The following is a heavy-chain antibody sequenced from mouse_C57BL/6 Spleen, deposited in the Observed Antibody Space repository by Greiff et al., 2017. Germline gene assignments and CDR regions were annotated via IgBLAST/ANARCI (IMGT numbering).Heavy chain of an antibody. Sequence: EVQLQQPGAELVKPGASVKLSCKASGYTFTSYWMHWVKQRPEQGLEWIGWIDPENGDTEYASKFQGKATITADTSSNTAYLQLSSLTSEDTAVYYCTTTPDYYGSSYGGYYFDYWGQGTTLTVSS. CDR2: IDPENGDT. CDR1: GYTFTSYW. J-gene: IGHJ2*01. CDR3: TTTPDYYGSSYGGYYFDY. V-gene: IGHV14-4*01. D-gene: IGHD1-1*01.